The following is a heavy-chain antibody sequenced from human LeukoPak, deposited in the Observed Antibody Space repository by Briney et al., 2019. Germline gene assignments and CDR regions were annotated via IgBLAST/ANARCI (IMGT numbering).Heavy chain of an antibody. CDR3: ARGPRITLVRGGQWYFYMDV. D-gene: IGHD3-10*01. Sequence: ASVTVSCKASGYTFTSYYIHWVRQAPGQGLEWMGIMNPSGGSTNYAQKFQGRVTMTRDTSTSTVYMELSSLRSDDTAVYYCARGPRITLVRGGQWYFYMDVWGKGTTVTVSS. V-gene: IGHV1-46*01. CDR1: GYTFTSYY. J-gene: IGHJ6*03. CDR2: MNPSGGST.